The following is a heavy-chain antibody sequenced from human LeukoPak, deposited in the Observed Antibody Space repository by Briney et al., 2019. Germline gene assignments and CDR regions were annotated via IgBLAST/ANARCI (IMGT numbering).Heavy chain of an antibody. CDR1: GFTFSSYG. Sequence: GGSLRLSCAASGFTFSSYGMHWVRQAPGKGLEWVAVIWYDGSNKYYAGSVKGRFTISRDNSKNTLYLQMNSLRAEDTAVYYCARALAGSGWPNFDYWGQGTLVTVSS. J-gene: IGHJ4*02. V-gene: IGHV3-33*01. CDR2: IWYDGSNK. D-gene: IGHD6-19*01. CDR3: ARALAGSGWPNFDY.